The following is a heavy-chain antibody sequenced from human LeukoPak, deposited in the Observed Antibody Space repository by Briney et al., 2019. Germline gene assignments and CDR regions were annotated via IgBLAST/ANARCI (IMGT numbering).Heavy chain of an antibody. CDR3: ARRRAAYYYMDV. CDR2: IKEDGSEK. V-gene: IGHV3-7*03. CDR1: GFTFSDFW. Sequence: GGSLRLSCAASGFTFSDFWMSWVRQAPEKRLEWVANIKEDGSEKYYVDSVKGRFTISRDNAKNSLYLQMNSLRAEDTALYYCARRRAAYYYMDVWGKGTTVTVSS. J-gene: IGHJ6*03.